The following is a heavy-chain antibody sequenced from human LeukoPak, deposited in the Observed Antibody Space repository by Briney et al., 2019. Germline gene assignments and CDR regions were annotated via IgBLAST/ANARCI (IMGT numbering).Heavy chain of an antibody. Sequence: GASVKVSCKASGYTCISYGISWVRQAPGQGLEWMGWISAYNGNTNYAQKLQGRVTMTTDTSTSTAYMELSSLRSEDTAVYYCARGRVVPAAIWAATYYFDYWGQGTLVTVSS. CDR1: GYTCISYG. V-gene: IGHV1-18*01. CDR2: ISAYNGNT. J-gene: IGHJ4*02. D-gene: IGHD2-2*01. CDR3: ARGRVVPAAIWAATYYFDY.